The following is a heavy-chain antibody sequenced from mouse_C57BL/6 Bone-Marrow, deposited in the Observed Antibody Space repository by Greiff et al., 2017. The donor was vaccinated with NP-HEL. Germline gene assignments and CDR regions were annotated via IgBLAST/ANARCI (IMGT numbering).Heavy chain of an antibody. CDR3: ARWVYYYGSSNYYYAMDY. V-gene: IGHV1-53*01. D-gene: IGHD1-1*01. CDR2: INPSNGGT. Sequence: QVQLQQSGTELVKPGASVKLSCKASGYTFTSYWMHWVKQRPGQGLEWIGNINPSNGGTNYNEKFKSKATLTVDKSSSTAYMQLSSLTSEDSAVYYCARWVYYYGSSNYYYAMDYWGQGTSVTVSS. J-gene: IGHJ4*01. CDR1: GYTFTSYW.